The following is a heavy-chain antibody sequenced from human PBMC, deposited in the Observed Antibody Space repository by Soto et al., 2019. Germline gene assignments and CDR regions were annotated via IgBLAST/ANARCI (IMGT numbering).Heavy chain of an antibody. Sequence: LRLSCAASGFTVSNNYMTWVRQAPGKGLEWVSFIYSSGSTYYADSVKGRFTISRDNFKNTLYLQMNSLRAEDTAVYYCARGYSYTQPVFDYWGLGTLVTSPQ. CDR3: ARGYSYTQPVFDY. CDR1: GFTVSNNY. V-gene: IGHV3-53*01. CDR2: IYSSGST. D-gene: IGHD5-18*01. J-gene: IGHJ4*02.